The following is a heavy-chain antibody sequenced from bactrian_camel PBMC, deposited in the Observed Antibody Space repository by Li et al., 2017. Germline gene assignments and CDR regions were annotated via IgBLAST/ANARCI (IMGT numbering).Heavy chain of an antibody. CDR3: ASYQGIWRCDLGVAFGN. CDR2: ISAGGGST. J-gene: IGHJ6*01. V-gene: IGHV3S40*01. D-gene: IGHD5*01. Sequence: DVQLVESGGGLVQPGGSLRLSCAASGFTVSSACMGWFRRAPGKEREGVATISAGGGSTYYARSVAGRFTISKDNAKNTVYLQMNKLKPEDTVMYYCASYQGIWRCDLGVAFGNWGQGTQVTVS. CDR1: GFTVSSAC.